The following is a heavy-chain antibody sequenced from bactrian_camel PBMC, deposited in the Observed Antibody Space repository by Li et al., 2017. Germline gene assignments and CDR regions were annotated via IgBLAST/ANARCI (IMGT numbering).Heavy chain of an antibody. Sequence: DVQLVESGGGLVQPGGSLRLSCAGSGFTFGDRGMAWVRQAPGKGLEWVSSIAGRISSWGGDGTSYADSVQGRFTISRDNAKNTLYLQLNSLKTEDTAMYYCAKVISGSWYAPYNYWGQGTQVTVS. CDR2: SSWGGDGT. D-gene: IGHD6*01. CDR3: AKVISGSWYAPYNY. CDR1: GFTFGDRG. V-gene: IGHV3-1*01. J-gene: IGHJ4*01.